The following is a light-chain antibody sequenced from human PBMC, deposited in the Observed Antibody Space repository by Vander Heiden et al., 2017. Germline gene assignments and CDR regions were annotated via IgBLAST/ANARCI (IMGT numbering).Light chain of an antibody. CDR2: WAS. V-gene: IGKV4-1*01. Sequence: IVMTQSPDSLAVSLGERATINCKSSQRVLLSSNNKNYLAWYQQKPGQPPKLLIYWASTRQSGVPDRFSGSGSGTDFTLTISSLQAEDVAVYYCQQYYDSPLTFGGGTKVEIK. CDR3: QQYYDSPLT. CDR1: QRVLLSSNNKNY. J-gene: IGKJ4*01.